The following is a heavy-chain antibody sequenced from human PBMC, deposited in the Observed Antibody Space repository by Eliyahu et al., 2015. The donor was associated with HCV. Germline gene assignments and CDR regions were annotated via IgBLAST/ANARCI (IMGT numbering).Heavy chain of an antibody. CDR2: VPWKRGET. CDR1: GYTFTDYY. V-gene: IGHV1-2*02. D-gene: IGHD6-19*01. CDR3: ARLTDDGVAGTVDY. J-gene: IGHJ4*02. Sequence: QVQLVQSGAEVKKPGASVKVSCKASGYTFTDYYMHWVRQAPGQGPEFMGGVPWKRGETNYAQKFEGRITMTTDTAMNTVYMELTSLTSDDTALYSCARLTDDGVAGTVDYWGQGTLVTVSS.